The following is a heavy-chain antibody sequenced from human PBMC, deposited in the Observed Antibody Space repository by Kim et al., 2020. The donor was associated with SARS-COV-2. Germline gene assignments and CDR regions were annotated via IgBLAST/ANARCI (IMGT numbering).Heavy chain of an antibody. CDR2: SSGNNGDT. V-gene: IGHV1-18*01. J-gene: IGHJ6*02. CDR1: GYTFTNYG. D-gene: IGHD2-15*01. Sequence: ASVKVSCKAYGYTFTNYGISWVRRAPGQGFEWMGWSSGNNGDTQYVEKFQGRVTMTTDTSTSTAYVELRSLRSDDTAVYYCARVRLENKDLYGMDVWGPGTTVTVSS. CDR3: ARVRLENKDLYGMDV.